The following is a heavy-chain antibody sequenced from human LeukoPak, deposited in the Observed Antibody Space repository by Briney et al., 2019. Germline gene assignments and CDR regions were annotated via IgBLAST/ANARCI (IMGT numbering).Heavy chain of an antibody. CDR3: ARDPFRPDGYNYSWFDP. D-gene: IGHD5-24*01. J-gene: IGHJ5*02. CDR2: IIPIFGTA. CDR1: GGTFSSYA. Sequence: ASVKVSCKASGGTFSSYAVSWVRQAPGQGLEWMGGIIPIFGTANYAQKFQGRVTITADESTSTAYMELSSLRSEDTAVYYCARDPFRPDGYNYSWFDPWGQGTLVTVSS. V-gene: IGHV1-69*13.